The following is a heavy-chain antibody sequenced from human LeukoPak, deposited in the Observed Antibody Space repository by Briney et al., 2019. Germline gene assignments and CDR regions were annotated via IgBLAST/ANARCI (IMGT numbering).Heavy chain of an antibody. CDR1: GYIFTNYG. CDR2: ISVYNGDT. V-gene: IGHV1-18*01. CDR3: ARVTLSEIVVFDI. D-gene: IGHD2-15*01. J-gene: IGHJ3*02. Sequence: ASVKVSCKASGYIFTNYGISWVRQAPGQGLEWMGWISVYNGDTNYAQKLQGRVTMTTETSTSTAYMELRSLRSDDTAVYYCARVTLSEIVVFDIWGQGTMVTVSS.